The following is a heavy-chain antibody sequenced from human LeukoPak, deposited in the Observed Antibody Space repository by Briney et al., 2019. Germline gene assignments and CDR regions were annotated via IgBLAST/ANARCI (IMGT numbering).Heavy chain of an antibody. CDR2: IYSGGST. J-gene: IGHJ3*02. Sequence: PGGSLRLSCAASGLTVSSNYMSWVRQAPGEGLECVSVIYSGGSTYYADSVKGRFTISRDNSKNTLYLQMNSLRAEDTAVYYCARDSSGYYYYAFDIWGQGTMVTVSS. V-gene: IGHV3-53*01. D-gene: IGHD3-22*01. CDR1: GLTVSSNY. CDR3: ARDSSGYYYYAFDI.